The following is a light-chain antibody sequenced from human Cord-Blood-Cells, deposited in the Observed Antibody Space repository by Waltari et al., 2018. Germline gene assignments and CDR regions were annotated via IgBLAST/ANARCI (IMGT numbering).Light chain of an antibody. CDR2: GNS. J-gene: IGLJ1*01. Sequence: QSVLTQPPSVSGAPGQRVTISCPGSRSHIGAGYDVHWYQQLPGTAPKLLIYGNSNRPSGVPDRFSGSKSGTSASLAITGLQAEDEADYYCQSYDSSLSGVFGTGTKVTVL. CDR1: RSHIGAGYD. V-gene: IGLV1-40*01. CDR3: QSYDSSLSGV.